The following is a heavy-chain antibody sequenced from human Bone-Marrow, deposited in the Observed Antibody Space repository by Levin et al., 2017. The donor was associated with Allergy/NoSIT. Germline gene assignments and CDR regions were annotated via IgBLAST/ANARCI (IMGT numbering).Heavy chain of an antibody. CDR1: GASINNHH. J-gene: IGHJ6*03. V-gene: IGHV4-59*11. CDR2: MYKTSSA. D-gene: IGHD3-10*01. Sequence: TASETLSLTCTVSGASINNHHWSWIRQSPGKGLEWIGYMYKTSSANFNPSLKSRVTMSADMSKNQFSLSLRSVTAADTAVYYCARQAYGTRYYSRSPKNKQDDYYYMDVWGRGTTVTVSS. CDR3: ARQAYGTRYYSRSPKNKQDDYYYMDV.